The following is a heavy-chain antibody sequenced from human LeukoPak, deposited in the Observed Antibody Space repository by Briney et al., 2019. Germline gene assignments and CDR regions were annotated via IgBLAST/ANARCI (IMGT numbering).Heavy chain of an antibody. CDR2: IYYSGST. J-gene: IGHJ4*02. V-gene: IGHV4-59*01. CDR3: ARVRVSSGSHPWYFDY. D-gene: IGHD3-22*01. Sequence: PSETLSLTCTVSRGSISSYYWSWIRQPPGQGLEWIGYIYYSGSTDYNPYLKGRVNISVDTSKNQFSLKLSSVTAADTAVYFCARVRVSSGSHPWYFDYWGQGTLVTVSS. CDR1: RGSISSYY.